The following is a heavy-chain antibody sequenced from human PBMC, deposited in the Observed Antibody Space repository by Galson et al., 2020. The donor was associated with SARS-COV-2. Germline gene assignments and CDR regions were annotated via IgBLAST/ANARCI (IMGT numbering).Heavy chain of an antibody. J-gene: IGHJ4*02. CDR3: APGRGPRY. CDR2: IDSSGNNI. V-gene: IGHV3-21*01. Sequence: TGGSLRLSCAASGFTFSSYSMNWVRQAPGKGLEWVSSIDSSGNNIYYADSLKGRFTISRDNAKNSLYLQMNSLRGDDTAVYYCAPGRGPRYWGQGTLVTVSS. D-gene: IGHD6-25*01. CDR1: GFTFSSYS.